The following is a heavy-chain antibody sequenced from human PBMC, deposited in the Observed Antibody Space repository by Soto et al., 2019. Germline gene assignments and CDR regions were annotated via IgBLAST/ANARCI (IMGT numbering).Heavy chain of an antibody. J-gene: IGHJ5*02. CDR2: LSGSGISR. D-gene: IGHD3-10*01. Sequence: EVQLLESGGGLGQPGGSLRLSCAASGFTFSDYAMAWVRQAPGKGLEWVASLSGSGISRYDADSVKGRFTISRDNSNNTLYLQMNNLRAEDTAVYYCAKVNIKVSGLNWFDPWGQGTLVTVSS. CDR3: AKVNIKVSGLNWFDP. V-gene: IGHV3-23*01. CDR1: GFTFSDYA.